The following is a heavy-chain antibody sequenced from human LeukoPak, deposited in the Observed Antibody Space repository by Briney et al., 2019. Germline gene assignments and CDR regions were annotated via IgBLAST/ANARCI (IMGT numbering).Heavy chain of an antibody. D-gene: IGHD2-15*01. Sequence: PGGSLRLSCTASGFIFSGSWMAWIRQAPGKGLEWVAIIKKDGSEKYYVDSMKGRFTISRDNAKNSLFLQMNSLRAEDTAIYYCTTVTWYSAGHWGQGTLVTVSS. J-gene: IGHJ4*02. CDR2: IKKDGSEK. CDR1: GFIFSGSW. CDR3: TTVTWYSAGH. V-gene: IGHV3-7*03.